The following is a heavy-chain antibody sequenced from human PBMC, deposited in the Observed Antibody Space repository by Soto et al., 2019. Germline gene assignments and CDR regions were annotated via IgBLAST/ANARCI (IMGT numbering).Heavy chain of an antibody. CDR1: GGSVSSSSYS. CDR3: ARVGRGVAFDI. V-gene: IGHV4-39*01. Sequence: SETLSLTCTVSGGSVSSSSYSWGWIRQSPGKGLEWIGTIYSSENTYYNPSLLSRVTISVDTSKNEFSLKLSSVTAADTAVYYCARVGRGVAFDIWGQGTMVTVSS. D-gene: IGHD1-26*01. J-gene: IGHJ3*02. CDR2: IYSSENT.